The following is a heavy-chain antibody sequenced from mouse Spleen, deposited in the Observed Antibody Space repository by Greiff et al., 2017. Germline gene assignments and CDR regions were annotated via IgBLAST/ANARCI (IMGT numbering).Heavy chain of an antibody. D-gene: IGHD3-2*01. Sequence: EVKLVESGGGLVKPGGSPKLSCAASGFAFSSYDMSWVRQTPEKRLEWVAYISSGGGSTYYPDTVKGRFTISRDNAKNTLYLQMSSLKSEDTAMYYCARQGVDSSGGAWFAYWGQGTLVTVSA. CDR2: ISSGGGST. J-gene: IGHJ3*01. CDR3: ARQGVDSSGGAWFAY. CDR1: GFAFSSYD. V-gene: IGHV5-12-1*01.